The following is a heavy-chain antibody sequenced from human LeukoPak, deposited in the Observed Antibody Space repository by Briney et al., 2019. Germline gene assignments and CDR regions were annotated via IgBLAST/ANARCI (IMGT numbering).Heavy chain of an antibody. V-gene: IGHV4-31*03. Sequence: SGTLSLTCTVSGGSISRGGYCWSWIRQHPGKGLEWIGYIDYSGSTFYNPSLKSRLTMSIDTSKNQFSLKLSSVTAADTAVYYCAADTSGYRIFNYWGQGTLVTVSS. CDR3: AADTSGYRIFNY. CDR1: GGSISRGGYC. CDR2: IDYSGST. D-gene: IGHD3-22*01. J-gene: IGHJ4*02.